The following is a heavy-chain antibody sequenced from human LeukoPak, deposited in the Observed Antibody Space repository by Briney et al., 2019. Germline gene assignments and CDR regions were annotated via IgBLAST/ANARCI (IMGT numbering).Heavy chain of an antibody. CDR2: INPSGGST. D-gene: IGHD6-13*01. Sequence: ASVKVSCKASGYTFTGYYMHWVRQAPGQGLEWVGIINPSGGSTSYAQKFQGRVTMTRDTSTSTVYMELSSLRSEDTAVYYCARDLIAAAGIKAADYWGQGTLVTVSS. V-gene: IGHV1-46*01. CDR3: ARDLIAAAGIKAADY. CDR1: GYTFTGYY. J-gene: IGHJ4*02.